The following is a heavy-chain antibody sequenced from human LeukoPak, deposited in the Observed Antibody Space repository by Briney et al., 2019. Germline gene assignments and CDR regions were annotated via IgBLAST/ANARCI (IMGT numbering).Heavy chain of an antibody. J-gene: IGHJ3*02. CDR3: GAGPDLRDAFDI. Sequence: GRSLRLSCAASGLTFDDYAMHWVRQAPGKGLEWVSGISWNSGSIGYADSVKGRFTISRDNAKNSLYLQMNSLRAEDTALYYWGAGPDLRDAFDIWGQGTMVTVSS. D-gene: IGHD1-26*01. V-gene: IGHV3-9*01. CDR1: GLTFDDYA. CDR2: ISWNSGSI.